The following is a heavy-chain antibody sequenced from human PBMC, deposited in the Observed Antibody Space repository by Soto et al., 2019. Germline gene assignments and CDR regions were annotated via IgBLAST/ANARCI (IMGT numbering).Heavy chain of an antibody. Sequence: GGSLRLSCEASGFTFNTYSMRWVRQPPGKGLEWLAAIWYDGTQKYYADSIKGRFIISRDNSKKTLYLEMNSLRAEDTAVYYCARAGGTTVTGLWHFDSWGQGTRVTVSS. J-gene: IGHJ4*02. CDR3: ARAGGTTVTGLWHFDS. V-gene: IGHV3-33*01. CDR1: GFTFNTYS. D-gene: IGHD4-17*01. CDR2: IWYDGTQK.